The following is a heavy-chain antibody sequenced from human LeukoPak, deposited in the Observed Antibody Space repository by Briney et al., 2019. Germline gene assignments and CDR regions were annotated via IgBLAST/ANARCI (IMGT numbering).Heavy chain of an antibody. CDR1: GFTFSSYW. CDR3: ARELRTFDS. Sequence: GGSLRLSCAASGFTFSSYWMTWVRQAPGKGLEWVANIKHNGDELNYVDSVEDRFTISRDDAKNSLYLHMTGLRAEDTAVYYCARELRTFDSWGQGTLVTVSS. D-gene: IGHD3-16*01. J-gene: IGHJ4*02. V-gene: IGHV3-7*01. CDR2: IKHNGDEL.